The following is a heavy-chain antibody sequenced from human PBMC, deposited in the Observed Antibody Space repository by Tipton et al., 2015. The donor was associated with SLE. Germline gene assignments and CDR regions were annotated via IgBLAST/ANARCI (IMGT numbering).Heavy chain of an antibody. V-gene: IGHV4-34*01. J-gene: IGHJ4*01. CDR2: SNPSGST. Sequence: TLSLTCAVYGGSFRGYYWGWFRQPPGKGLEWIGESNPSGSTNYNPSLKSRVTISVDTSKNQLSLKLTSVTAADTSVYYCARGAKERITLVRVRPYYFDYWGQGSLVTVSS. CDR1: GGSFRGYY. D-gene: IGHD3-10*01. CDR3: ARGAKERITLVRVRPYYFDY.